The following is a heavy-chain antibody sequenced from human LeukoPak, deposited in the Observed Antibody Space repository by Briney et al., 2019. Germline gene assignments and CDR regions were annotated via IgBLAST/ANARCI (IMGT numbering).Heavy chain of an antibody. Sequence: GGSLRLSCAASGFTFRSYGIHWVRQTPGKGLEWVTMIWHDGSNKYYADSVKGRFTISRDNSKNTLYLQMNSLRAEDTAVYYCAAGRTSLWGQGTLVTVSS. V-gene: IGHV3-33*01. CDR3: AAGRTSL. CDR1: GFTFRSYG. J-gene: IGHJ4*02. CDR2: IWHDGSNK. D-gene: IGHD1-14*01.